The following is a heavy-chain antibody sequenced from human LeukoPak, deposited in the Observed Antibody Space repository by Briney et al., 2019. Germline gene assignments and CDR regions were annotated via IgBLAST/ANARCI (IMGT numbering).Heavy chain of an antibody. J-gene: IGHJ5*02. CDR3: ARVKSSGSYWFDP. CDR1: GFTFSSHA. Sequence: GGSLTLSYAASGFTFSSHAMTWVRQAPGKGLEWVSTIGGAAGSRNFADSVKGRFTISRDNSKNTLYLQMNSLRAEDTAVYYCARVKSSGSYWFDPWGQGTLVTVSS. V-gene: IGHV3-23*01. D-gene: IGHD1-26*01. CDR2: IGGAAGSR.